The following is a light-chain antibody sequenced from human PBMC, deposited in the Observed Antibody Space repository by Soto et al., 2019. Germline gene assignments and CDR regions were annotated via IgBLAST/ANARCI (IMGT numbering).Light chain of an antibody. Sequence: QSALTQPASVSGSPGQSITISCTGTSSDVGGYNYVSWYQQHPGKAPKLMIYEVSNRPSGVSNRFSGSKSGNTASLTISGLQAEDEAEYYCSSYTSSSTFYVFGTGTKLTVL. V-gene: IGLV2-14*01. CDR2: EVS. CDR1: SSDVGGYNY. CDR3: SSYTSSSTFYV. J-gene: IGLJ1*01.